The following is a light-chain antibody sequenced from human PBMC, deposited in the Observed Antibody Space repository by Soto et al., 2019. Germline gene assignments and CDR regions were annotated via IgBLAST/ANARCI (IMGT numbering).Light chain of an antibody. CDR3: SSYTTTSIVI. CDR1: SSDIGNYSH. CDR2: EVN. Sequence: QSALTQPASVSGSPGQSITISCTGTSSDIGNYSHVSWYQQHPSKAPELIIYEVNNRPSGVSNRFSGSKSGNTASLTISGLQAEDEAHYYCSSYTTTSIVIFGGGTKVTVL. V-gene: IGLV2-14*01. J-gene: IGLJ2*01.